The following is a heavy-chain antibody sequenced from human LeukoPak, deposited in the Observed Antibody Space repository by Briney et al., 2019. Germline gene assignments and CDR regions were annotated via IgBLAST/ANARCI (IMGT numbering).Heavy chain of an antibody. CDR1: GFTFSTYA. J-gene: IGHJ4*02. Sequence: GGSLRLSCAASGFTFSTYAMSWVRQAPGKGLEWVSAISGSGGRTYYADSAKGRFTISRDNAKNSLYLQMNSLRAEDTAVYYCAKGGGGLFDYWGQGTLVTVSS. CDR3: AKGGGGLFDY. D-gene: IGHD3-16*01. CDR2: ISGSGGRT. V-gene: IGHV3-23*01.